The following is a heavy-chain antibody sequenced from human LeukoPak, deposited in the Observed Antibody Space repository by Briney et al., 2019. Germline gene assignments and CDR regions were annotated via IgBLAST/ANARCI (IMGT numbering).Heavy chain of an antibody. CDR2: IKSETDGGTI. J-gene: IGHJ4*02. V-gene: IGHV3-15*01. D-gene: IGHD6-19*01. CDR3: TTESEKQWLVTLDY. CDR1: GFTFSNAR. Sequence: PGGSLRLSCAASGFTFSNARMRWVRQAPGKGLEWVARIKSETDGGTIDYAAPVKGRFTISRDDSKNTLYLQMNSLKTEDTAVYYCTTESEKQWLVTLDYWGQGKLVTVSS.